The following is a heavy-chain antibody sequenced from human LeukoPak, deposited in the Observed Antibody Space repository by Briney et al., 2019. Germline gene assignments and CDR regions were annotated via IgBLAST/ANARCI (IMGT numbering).Heavy chain of an antibody. V-gene: IGHV4-59*01. Sequence: LETLSLTCTVSGGSITNYYWSWIRQPPGKGLEWIGYIYNSGNTKYNPSLKGRVTISVDTSKNQFSLKLTSVTAADTAVYYCARGGEVSWFDPWGQGTLVTVSS. CDR1: GGSITNYY. CDR3: ARGGEVSWFDP. CDR2: IYNSGNT. J-gene: IGHJ5*02. D-gene: IGHD3-16*01.